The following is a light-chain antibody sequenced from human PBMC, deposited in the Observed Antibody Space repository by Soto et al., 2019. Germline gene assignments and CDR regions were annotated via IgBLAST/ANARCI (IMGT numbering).Light chain of an antibody. Sequence: DIQMTQSPSTLSASVGDRVTITCRASQSISSWLAWYQQKPGKAPKLLIYDASSLESGVPSRFSGSGSGTEFTLTISSLQPDDFATYYCQQYNSIPKTFGQGTKVDIK. CDR1: QSISSW. CDR2: DAS. CDR3: QQYNSIPKT. V-gene: IGKV1-5*01. J-gene: IGKJ1*01.